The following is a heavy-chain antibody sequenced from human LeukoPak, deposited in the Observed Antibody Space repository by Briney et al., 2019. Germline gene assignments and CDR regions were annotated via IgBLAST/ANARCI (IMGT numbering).Heavy chain of an antibody. D-gene: IGHD6-13*01. CDR1: GFTFSSYS. CDR3: ARGGGIGADLDF. V-gene: IGHV3-21*04. CDR2: ISSSSSYI. J-gene: IGHJ4*02. Sequence: GGSLRLSCAASGFTFSSYSMNWVRQAPGKGLEWVSSISSSSSYIYYADSVKGRFTISRDNAKNSLYLQMNSLRADDTALYYCARGGGIGADLDFWGQGTLVTVSS.